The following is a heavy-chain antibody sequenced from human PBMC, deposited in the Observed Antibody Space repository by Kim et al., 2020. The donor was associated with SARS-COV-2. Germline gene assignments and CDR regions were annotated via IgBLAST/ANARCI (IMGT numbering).Heavy chain of an antibody. CDR2: INPIFGTA. Sequence: SVKVSCKASGGTFSSYAISWVRQAPGQGLEWMGGINPIFGTANYAQKFQGRVTITADESTSTAYMELSSLRSEDTAVYYCARAGGSGWSARVYYFDYWGQGTLVTVSS. D-gene: IGHD6-19*01. CDR1: GGTFSSYA. CDR3: ARAGGSGWSARVYYFDY. V-gene: IGHV1-69*13. J-gene: IGHJ4*02.